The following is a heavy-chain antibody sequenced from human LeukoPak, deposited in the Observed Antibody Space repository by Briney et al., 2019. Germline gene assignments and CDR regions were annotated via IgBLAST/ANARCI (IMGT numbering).Heavy chain of an antibody. Sequence: SGGSLRLSCAASGFTFSSYSMNWVRQAPGKGLEWVSYISSSGSTIYYADSVKGRFTISRDNAKNSLYLQMNSLRAEDTAVYYCARGRYYDSSGFTLDLWGRGTLVTVSS. V-gene: IGHV3-48*04. CDR2: ISSSGSTI. CDR1: GFTFSSYS. CDR3: ARGRYYDSSGFTLDL. D-gene: IGHD3-22*01. J-gene: IGHJ2*01.